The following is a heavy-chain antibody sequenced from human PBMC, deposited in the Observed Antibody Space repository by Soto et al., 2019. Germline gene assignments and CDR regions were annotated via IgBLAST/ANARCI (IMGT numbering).Heavy chain of an antibody. Sequence: ASVKVSCKASGYTFTSYGISWVRQAPGQGLEWMGWISAYNGNTNYAQKLQGRVTMTTDTSTSTAYMELRSLRSDDTAVYYCARANKYSSSWYGPLGYYYGMDVWGQGTTVTVSS. CDR2: ISAYNGNT. V-gene: IGHV1-18*01. J-gene: IGHJ6*02. CDR3: ARANKYSSSWYGPLGYYYGMDV. D-gene: IGHD6-13*01. CDR1: GYTFTSYG.